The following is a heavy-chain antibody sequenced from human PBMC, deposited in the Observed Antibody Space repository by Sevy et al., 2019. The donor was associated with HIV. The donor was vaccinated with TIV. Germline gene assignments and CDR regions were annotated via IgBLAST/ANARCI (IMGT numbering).Heavy chain of an antibody. CDR3: ARDIGVAVVVDAFDI. V-gene: IGHV3-33*01. D-gene: IGHD6-19*01. CDR2: IWYDGSNK. J-gene: IGHJ3*02. Sequence: GGSLRLSCAASGFTFSSYGMHWVRQAPGKGLEWVAVIWYDGSNKYYADSVKGRFTISRDNSKNTLYLQMNSLRAEDTAVYYCARDIGVAVVVDAFDIWGQGTMVTVSS. CDR1: GFTFSSYG.